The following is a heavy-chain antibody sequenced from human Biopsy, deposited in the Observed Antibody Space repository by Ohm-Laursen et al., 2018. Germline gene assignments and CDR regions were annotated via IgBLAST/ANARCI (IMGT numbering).Heavy chain of an antibody. J-gene: IGHJ4*02. CDR3: ARGSNDFGGLYFPR. Sequence: SETLSLTCTVSGGSFTGHYWSWIRQPPGKGLEWIGHISDTGYTSYNASLKSRATISVDTSRNHFSLRLSSLTAADTAVYYCARGSNDFGGLYFPRWGQGTLLTVSS. V-gene: IGHV4-59*11. CDR1: GGSFTGHY. D-gene: IGHD4-23*01. CDR2: ISDTGYT.